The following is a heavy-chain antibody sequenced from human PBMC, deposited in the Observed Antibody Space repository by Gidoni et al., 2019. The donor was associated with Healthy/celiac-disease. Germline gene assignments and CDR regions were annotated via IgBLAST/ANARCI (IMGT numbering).Heavy chain of an antibody. V-gene: IGHV4-59*01. CDR1: GGSISSYY. J-gene: IGHJ5*02. Sequence: QVQLQESGPGLVKPSETLSLTCTVSGGSISSYYWSWLRQPPGKGLEWIGYIYYSGSTNYNPSLKSRVTISVDTSKNQFSLKLSSVTAADTAVYYCAREGWGYSSSWFDPWGLGTLVTVSS. CDR2: IYYSGST. D-gene: IGHD6-6*01. CDR3: AREGWGYSSSWFDP.